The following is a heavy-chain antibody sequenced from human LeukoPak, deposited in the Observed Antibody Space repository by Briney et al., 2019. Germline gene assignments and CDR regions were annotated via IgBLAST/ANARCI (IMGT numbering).Heavy chain of an antibody. D-gene: IGHD3-10*01. J-gene: IGHJ3*02. CDR3: ARVLRGSHAFDI. CDR1: GGSISSGDYY. CDR2: IYYSGST. Sequence: SETLSLTCTVSGGSISSGDYYWSWIRQPPGKGLEWIGYIYYSGSTYYNPSLKSRVTISVDTSKNQFSLKLCSVTAADTAVYYCARVLRGSHAFDIWGQGTMVTVSS. V-gene: IGHV4-30-4*01.